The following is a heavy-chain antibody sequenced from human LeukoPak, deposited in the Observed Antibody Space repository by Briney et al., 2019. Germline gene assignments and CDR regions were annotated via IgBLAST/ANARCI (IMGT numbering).Heavy chain of an antibody. CDR3: ARKSASGNYPLDY. Sequence: PGGSLRLSCAASGFNFGSYSMTWVRQAPGKGLEWVSVISADSATTFYADSVKGRFTISRDNAKNTVLLQMSSLRAEDTALYYCARKSASGNYPLDYWGQGTLVTVSS. V-gene: IGHV3-23*01. J-gene: IGHJ4*02. CDR2: ISADSATT. D-gene: IGHD3-10*01. CDR1: GFNFGSYS.